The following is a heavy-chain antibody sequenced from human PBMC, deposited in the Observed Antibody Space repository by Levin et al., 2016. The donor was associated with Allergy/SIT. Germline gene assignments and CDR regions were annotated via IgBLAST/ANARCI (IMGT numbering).Heavy chain of an antibody. CDR3: ARDEVRDTAMVTGYYGMDV. Sequence: GESLKISCAASGFTFSSYGMHWVRQAPGKGLEWVAVISYDGSNKYYADSVKGRFTISRDNSKNTLYLQMNSLRAEDTAVYYCARDEVRDTAMVTGYYGMDVWGQGTTVTVSS. CDR2: ISYDGSNK. D-gene: IGHD5-18*01. CDR1: GFTFSSYG. V-gene: IGHV3-30*03. J-gene: IGHJ6*02.